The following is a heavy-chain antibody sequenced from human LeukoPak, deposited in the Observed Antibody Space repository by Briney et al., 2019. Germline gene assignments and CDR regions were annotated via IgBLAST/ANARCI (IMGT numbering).Heavy chain of an antibody. V-gene: IGHV1-24*01. D-gene: IGHD6-13*01. CDR3: ATDTPSGSSWYGWFDP. Sequence: ASVKVSCKVSGYTLTELSMHWVRQAPGKGLEWMGGFDPEDGETIYAQKFQGRVTMTEDTSTDTAYMELSSLRSGDTAVYYCATDTPSGSSWYGWFDPWGQGTLVTVSS. J-gene: IGHJ5*02. CDR2: FDPEDGET. CDR1: GYTLTELS.